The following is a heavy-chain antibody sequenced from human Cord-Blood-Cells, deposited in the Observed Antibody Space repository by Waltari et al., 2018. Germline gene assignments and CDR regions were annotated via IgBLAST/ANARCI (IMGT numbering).Heavy chain of an antibody. CDR3: AREGESIAAPNWFDP. Sequence: QVQLQQWGAGLLKPSETLSLTCAVYGGSFSGYYWSWIRQPPGKGLEWIGEINHSGSTNYNPSLKSRVTISVDTPKNQFSLKLSSVTAADTAVYYCAREGESIAAPNWFDPWGQGTLVTVSS. CDR1: GGSFSGYY. V-gene: IGHV4-34*01. CDR2: INHSGST. J-gene: IGHJ5*02. D-gene: IGHD6-6*01.